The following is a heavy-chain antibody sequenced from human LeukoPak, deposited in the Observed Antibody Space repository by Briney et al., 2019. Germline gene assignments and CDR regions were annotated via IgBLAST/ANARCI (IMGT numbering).Heavy chain of an antibody. CDR3: ARAAQSSSWSGWFDY. J-gene: IGHJ4*02. CDR1: GGTFSSYA. D-gene: IGHD6-13*01. CDR2: IIPIFGTA. Sequence: VASVKVSCKASGGTFSSYAISWVRQAPGQGLEWMGGIIPIFGTANYAQKFQGRVTITADESTSTAYMELSSLRSEDTAVYYCARAAQSSSWSGWFDYWGQGTLVTVSS. V-gene: IGHV1-69*13.